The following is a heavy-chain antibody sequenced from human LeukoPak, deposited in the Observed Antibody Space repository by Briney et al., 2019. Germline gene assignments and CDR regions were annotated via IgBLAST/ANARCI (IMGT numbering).Heavy chain of an antibody. V-gene: IGHV4-4*07. CDR3: ARENTGSYREFDY. J-gene: IGHJ4*02. CDR1: GGSISSYY. D-gene: IGHD1-26*01. Sequence: PSETLSLTCTVSGGSISSYYWSWIRQPAGKGLEWIGRIYSGGSTNYNPSLKSRITMSVDSSNNQFSLKLSSVTAADTAVFYCARENTGSYREFDYWGQGTLVTVSS. CDR2: IYSGGST.